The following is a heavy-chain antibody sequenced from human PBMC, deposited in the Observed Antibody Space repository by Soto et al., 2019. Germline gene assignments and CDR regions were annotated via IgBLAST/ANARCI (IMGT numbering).Heavy chain of an antibody. CDR3: ARDGGTYCSGGSCYDDYYYYMDV. CDR1: GYTSTGYY. D-gene: IGHD2-15*01. Sequence: ASVKVSCKASGYTSTGYYMHWVRQAPGQGLEWMGWINPNSGGTNYAQKFQGWVTMTRDTSISTAYMELSRLRSDDTAVYYCARDGGTYCSGGSCYDDYYYYMDVWGKGTTVTVSS. J-gene: IGHJ6*03. CDR2: INPNSGGT. V-gene: IGHV1-2*04.